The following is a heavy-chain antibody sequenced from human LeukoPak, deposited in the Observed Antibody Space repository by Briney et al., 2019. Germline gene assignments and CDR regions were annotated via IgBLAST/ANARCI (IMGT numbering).Heavy chain of an antibody. D-gene: IGHD2-15*01. V-gene: IGHV4-61*02. J-gene: IGHJ4*02. CDR3: ARATPRWRTFDY. Sequence: LSLTCXVSGGSISSGSYYWSWLRQPAGKGLEWLGRIYTNGSTNYNPSLKSRVTISVDTSKNQFSLRLSSVTAADTAVYYCARATPRWRTFDYWGQGTLVTVSS. CDR1: GGSISSGSYY. CDR2: IYTNGST.